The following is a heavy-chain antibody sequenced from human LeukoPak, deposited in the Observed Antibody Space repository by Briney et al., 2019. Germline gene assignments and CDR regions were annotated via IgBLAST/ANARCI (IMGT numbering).Heavy chain of an antibody. CDR2: IYYSGST. Sequence: SETLSLTCTVSGGSISSGDYYWSWIRQPPGKGLEWIGYIYYSGSTYYNPSLKSRVTISVDTSKNQFSLKLSSVTAADTAVYYCARGAEAAAGIFDYWGQGTLVTVSS. CDR3: ARGAEAAAGIFDY. D-gene: IGHD6-13*01. V-gene: IGHV4-30-4*08. CDR1: GGSISSGDYY. J-gene: IGHJ4*02.